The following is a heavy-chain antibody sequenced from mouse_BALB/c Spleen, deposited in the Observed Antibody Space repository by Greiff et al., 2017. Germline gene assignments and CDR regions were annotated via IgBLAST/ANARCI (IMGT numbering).Heavy chain of an antibody. V-gene: IGHV1-9*01. CDR1: GYTFSSYW. D-gene: IGHD4-1*01. J-gene: IGHJ3*01. CDR2: ILPGSGST. Sequence: QVQLKQSGAELMKPGASVKISCKATGYTFSSYWIEWVKQRPGHGLEWIGEILPGSGSTNYNEKFKGKATFTADTSSNTAYMQLSSLTSEDSAVYYCAREEPRLGPSAWFAYWGQGTLVTVSA. CDR3: AREEPRLGPSAWFAY.